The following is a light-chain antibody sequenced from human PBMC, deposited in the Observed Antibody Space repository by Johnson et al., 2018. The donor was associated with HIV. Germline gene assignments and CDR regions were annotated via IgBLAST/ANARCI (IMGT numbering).Light chain of an antibody. CDR3: GIWVSSLCAHV. J-gene: IGLJ1*01. Sequence: QSVLTQPPSVSAAPGQKVTSSCSGSSSNIGNNYVSWYQQLPGTAPKLLIYDNNKRPSGIPDRFSASKSGASATLGITGLQTGDEADDYCGIWVSSLCAHVVGTGTKVTVL. V-gene: IGLV1-51*01. CDR1: SSNIGNNY. CDR2: DNN.